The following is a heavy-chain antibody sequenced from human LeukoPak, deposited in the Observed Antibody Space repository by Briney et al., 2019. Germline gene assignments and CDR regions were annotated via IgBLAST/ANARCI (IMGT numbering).Heavy chain of an antibody. CDR1: GFTFSSYW. CDR2: IKQDGSEK. D-gene: IGHD3-22*01. J-gene: IGHJ5*02. V-gene: IGHV3-7*01. CDR3: ARYYYDSSGYLPGSDP. Sequence: GGSLRLSCAASGFTFSSYWMSWVRQAPGKGLEWVANIKQDGSEKYYVDSVKGRFTISRDNAKNSLYLQMNSLRAEDTAVYYCARYYYDSSGYLPGSDPWGQGTLVTVSS.